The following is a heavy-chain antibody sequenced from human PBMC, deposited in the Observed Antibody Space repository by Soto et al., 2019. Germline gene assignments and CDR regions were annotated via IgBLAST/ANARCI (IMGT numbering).Heavy chain of an antibody. CDR1: GFSVSNNH. Sequence: VQLVESGGGLIQPGGSLRLSCAASGFSVSNNHMTWIRQTAGKGLELVSFIHGGGSTSYADSVKGRFTISRDNSKNTLYLQMDRLRAEDTAIYYCAGRLITAASLDYWGQGTLVTVSS. CDR2: IHGGGST. V-gene: IGHV3-53*01. CDR3: AGRLITAASLDY. J-gene: IGHJ4*02. D-gene: IGHD3-16*01.